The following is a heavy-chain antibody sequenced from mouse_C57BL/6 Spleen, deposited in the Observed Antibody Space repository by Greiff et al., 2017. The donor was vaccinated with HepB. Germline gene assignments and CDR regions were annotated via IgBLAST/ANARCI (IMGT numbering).Heavy chain of an antibody. Sequence: DVHLVESGGGLVKPGGSLKLSCAASGFTFSDYGMHWVRQAPEKGLEWVAYISSGSSTIYSADTVKGRFTISRDNAKNNLFLQMTSLSSGDTAMYYCARQLLYWGQGTLVTVSA. CDR1: GFTFSDYG. V-gene: IGHV5-17*01. D-gene: IGHD2-1*01. CDR2: ISSGSSTI. CDR3: ARQLLY. J-gene: IGHJ3*01.